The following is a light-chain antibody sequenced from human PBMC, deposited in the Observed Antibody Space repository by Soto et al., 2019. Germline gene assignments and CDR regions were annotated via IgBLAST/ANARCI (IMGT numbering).Light chain of an antibody. CDR1: QSVSSN. J-gene: IGKJ4*01. CDR2: GAS. CDR3: QQYGSSPLT. V-gene: IGKV3-15*01. Sequence: EIVMTQSPATLSLSAGERATLSCRASQSVSSNLAWYQQKPGQAPRLLIYGASTRATGIPARFSGSGSGTEFTLTISSLQSEDFAVYYCQQYGSSPLTFGGGTKVDIK.